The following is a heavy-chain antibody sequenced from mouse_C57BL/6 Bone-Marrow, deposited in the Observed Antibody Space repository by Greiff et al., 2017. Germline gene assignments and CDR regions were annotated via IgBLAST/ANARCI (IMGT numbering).Heavy chain of an antibody. CDR3: AREGGYDGRSYYFDY. CDR1: GYTFTSYW. D-gene: IGHD2-2*01. Sequence: QVQLQQPGAELVRPGSSVKLSCKASGYTFTSYWMDWVKQRPGQGLEWIGNIYPSDSETHYNQKFKDKATLTVDKSSSTAYMQLSSLTSEDSAVYYCAREGGYDGRSYYFDYWGQGTTLTVSS. V-gene: IGHV1-61*01. J-gene: IGHJ2*01. CDR2: IYPSDSET.